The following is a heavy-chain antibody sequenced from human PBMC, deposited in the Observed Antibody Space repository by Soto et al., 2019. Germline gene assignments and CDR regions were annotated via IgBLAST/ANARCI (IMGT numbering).Heavy chain of an antibody. Sequence: SETLSLTCTVSGGSVSSGTYYWNWIRQPPGKGLEWIGLIYNSGSTNYNPSLKSRVTISVDTSKNQFSLKLSSVTAADTAVYYCARRYGPGFDYWGQGTLVTVSS. V-gene: IGHV4-61*01. CDR1: GGSVSSGTYY. CDR2: IYNSGST. J-gene: IGHJ4*02. CDR3: ARRYGPGFDY. D-gene: IGHD4-17*01.